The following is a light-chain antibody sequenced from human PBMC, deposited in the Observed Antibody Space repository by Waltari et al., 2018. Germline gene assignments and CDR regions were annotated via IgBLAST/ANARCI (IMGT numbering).Light chain of an antibody. CDR3: CSYAGSYTFGV. CDR1: SSDVGGYNY. J-gene: IGLJ2*01. Sequence: QSALTQPRSVSGSPGQSVTIPCTGTSSDVGGYNYVSCYQQLPGKAPKPIVYEINTRPPGVPELFAGSKSGNTASLTISGLQAEDEADYYCCSYAGSYTFGVFGGGTKVTVL. V-gene: IGLV2-11*01. CDR2: EIN.